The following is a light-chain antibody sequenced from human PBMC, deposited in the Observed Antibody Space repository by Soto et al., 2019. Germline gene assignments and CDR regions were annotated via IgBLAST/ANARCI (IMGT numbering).Light chain of an antibody. CDR1: QSVISY. J-gene: IGKJ5*01. V-gene: IGKV3-11*01. CDR3: QQHSNWPIT. CDR2: DAS. Sequence: EIVLTQSPATLSLSPGERATLSCWASQSVISYLAWYQHKPGQAPRLLIYDASNRATGIPARFIGSGSGTDFTLTISSLEPEDFAVFYCQQHSNWPITFGQGTRLEIK.